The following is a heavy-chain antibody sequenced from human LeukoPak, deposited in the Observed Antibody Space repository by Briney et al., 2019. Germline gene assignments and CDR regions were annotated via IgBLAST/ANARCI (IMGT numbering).Heavy chain of an antibody. Sequence: PSETLSLTCTVSGGSISSYYWSWIRQPPGKGLEWIGYIYYRGNTNYNPSLKSPVTISVDTSKNQFSLKLSSVTAADTAVYYCARAPGGYGSGSRGAFDIWGQGTMVTVSS. D-gene: IGHD3-10*01. J-gene: IGHJ3*02. CDR2: IYYRGNT. CDR1: GGSISSYY. CDR3: ARAPGGYGSGSRGAFDI. V-gene: IGHV4-59*01.